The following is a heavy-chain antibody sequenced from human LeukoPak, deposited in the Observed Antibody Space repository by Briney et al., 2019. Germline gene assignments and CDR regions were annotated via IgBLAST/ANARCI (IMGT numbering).Heavy chain of an antibody. CDR2: IYYSASS. CDR3: ARGHNSWEYYFDY. V-gene: IGHV4-59*01. J-gene: IGHJ4*02. D-gene: IGHD6-13*01. CDR1: GGSINNYY. Sequence: SETLSLTCTVSGGSINNYYWSWIRQPPWKGLEWIGYIYYSASSNYNPSLNSRVPISVDTSTKQFSLKLTSVTAADTAVYYCARGHNSWEYYFDYWGQGTLVTVSS.